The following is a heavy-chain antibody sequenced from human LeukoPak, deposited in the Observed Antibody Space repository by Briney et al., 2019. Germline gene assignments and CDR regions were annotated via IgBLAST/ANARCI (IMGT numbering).Heavy chain of an antibody. J-gene: IGHJ3*02. CDR2: ISAYNGNT. Sequence: ASVKVSCKASGYTFTSYGISWVRQAPGQGLEWMGWISAYNGNTNYAQKLQGRVTMTTDTSTSTAYMELRSLRSDDTAVYYCARGIAAAGRVDDAFDIWGQGTMVTVSS. V-gene: IGHV1-18*01. D-gene: IGHD6-13*01. CDR3: ARGIAAAGRVDDAFDI. CDR1: GYTFTSYG.